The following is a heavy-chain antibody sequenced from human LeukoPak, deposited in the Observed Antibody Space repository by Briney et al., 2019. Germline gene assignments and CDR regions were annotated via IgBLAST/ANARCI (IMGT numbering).Heavy chain of an antibody. CDR3: VKGTDYGDYDY. CDR1: GFVVNYNY. D-gene: IGHD4-17*01. V-gene: IGHV3-23*01. CDR2: NSGSGDNT. Sequence: GGSMRLSCAASGFVVNYNYMSWVRQAPGKGLEWVSANSGSGDNTYYADSVKGRFTIPRDNSKSTLYLQMNSLRAEDTAIYYCVKGTDYGDYDYWGQGTLVTVSS. J-gene: IGHJ4*02.